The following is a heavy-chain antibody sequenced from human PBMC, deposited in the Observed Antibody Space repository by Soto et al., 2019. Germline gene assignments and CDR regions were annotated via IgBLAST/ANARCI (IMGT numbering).Heavy chain of an antibody. V-gene: IGHV3-23*01. CDR2: LTGSSSNI. Sequence: GGPLRLSCAASGFSFRNYGMSWVRQAPGRGLEWISTLTGSSSNIYYADSVKGRFAISRDNSRNTLYLQMNSLTAEDTAVYYCANGRATYGLLTHDYWGQGTLVTVSS. J-gene: IGHJ4*02. D-gene: IGHD3-10*01. CDR1: GFSFRNYG. CDR3: ANGRATYGLLTHDY.